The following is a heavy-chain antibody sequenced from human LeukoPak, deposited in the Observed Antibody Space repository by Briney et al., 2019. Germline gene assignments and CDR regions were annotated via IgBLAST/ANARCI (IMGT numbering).Heavy chain of an antibody. J-gene: IGHJ4*02. CDR1: GFTFSLYA. Sequence: PGGSLRLSCAASGFTFSLYAMHWVRQAPGKGLEWVSVISYDGTKKYYADSVRGRSTISRDNSQNTLYLQMNSLKPEDTAVYYCASRKDTPHLPDYWGQGTLVTVSS. CDR3: ASRKDTPHLPDY. V-gene: IGHV3-30-3*01. D-gene: IGHD5-18*01. CDR2: ISYDGTKK.